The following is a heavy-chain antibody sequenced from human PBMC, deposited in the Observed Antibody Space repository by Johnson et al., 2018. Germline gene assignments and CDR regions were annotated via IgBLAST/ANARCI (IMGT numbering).Heavy chain of an antibody. CDR3: AADQEVGATRGVLVYFQH. V-gene: IGHV1-58*01. CDR1: GFTFNNSA. D-gene: IGHD1-26*01. CDR2: IVVGSGNT. J-gene: IGHJ1*01. Sequence: QLLESGAEVKKPGTSVKVSCKASGFTFNNSAVQGVRQARGQRLEWVGWIVVGSGNTNYAQKFQERVPITRDMSTSTAYLELSSLSPEDTAVYYCAADQEVGATRGVLVYFQHWGQGTLVTVSS.